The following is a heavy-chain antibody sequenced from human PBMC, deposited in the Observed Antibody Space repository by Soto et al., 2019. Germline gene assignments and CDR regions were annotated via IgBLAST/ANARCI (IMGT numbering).Heavy chain of an antibody. V-gene: IGHV1-2*02. J-gene: IGHJ4*02. D-gene: IGHD3-22*01. CDR3: ARATNYDSSGYDVGYFDY. CDR1: GYTFTGYY. Sequence: ASVKVSCKASGYTFTGYYMHWVRQAPGQGLEWMGWINPNSGGTNYAQKFQGRVTMARDTSISTAYMELSRLRSDDTAVYYCARATNYDSSGYDVGYFDYWGQGTLVTVSS. CDR2: INPNSGGT.